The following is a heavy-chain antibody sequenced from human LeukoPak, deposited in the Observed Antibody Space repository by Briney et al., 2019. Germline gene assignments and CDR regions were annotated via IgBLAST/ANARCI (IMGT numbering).Heavy chain of an antibody. J-gene: IGHJ4*02. V-gene: IGHV3-9*01. Sequence: GRSLRLSCAASGFTFDDYAMHWVRQAPGKGLEWVSGISWNSGSIGYADSVKGRFTISRDNAKNSLYLQMNSLRAEDTALYYCAKVAVAGSVSLYYFDYWGQGTLVTVSS. CDR1: GFTFDDYA. D-gene: IGHD6-19*01. CDR2: ISWNSGSI. CDR3: AKVAVAGSVSLYYFDY.